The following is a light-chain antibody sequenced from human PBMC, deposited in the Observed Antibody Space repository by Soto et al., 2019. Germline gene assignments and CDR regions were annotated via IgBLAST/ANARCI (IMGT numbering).Light chain of an antibody. Sequence: QSALTQPPSVSGAPGQRVTISCTGSSSNIGATYDVQWYQQLPGTAPKLLIYGNSNRPSGFPDRFSGSKSGTSASLAITGLQADDEADYYCQSYDSSLSAHYVFGTGTKVTVL. CDR3: QSYDSSLSAHYV. V-gene: IGLV1-40*01. CDR2: GNS. CDR1: SSNIGATYD. J-gene: IGLJ1*01.